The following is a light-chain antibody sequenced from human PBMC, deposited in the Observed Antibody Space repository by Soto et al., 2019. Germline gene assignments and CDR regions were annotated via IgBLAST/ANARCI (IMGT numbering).Light chain of an antibody. J-gene: IGKJ2*03. CDR1: QSLLHSNGYSY. CDR2: LGS. Sequence: EIVMTQSPLSLSVTPGEPASISCRSSQSLLHSNGYSYLDWYLQKPGQSPQLLIYLGSNRASGVPDRFSGSGSGTDFTLRISRXEAEDVGVYYCMQVLQSLYSFGQGTKVDTK. V-gene: IGKV2-28*01. CDR3: MQVLQSLYS.